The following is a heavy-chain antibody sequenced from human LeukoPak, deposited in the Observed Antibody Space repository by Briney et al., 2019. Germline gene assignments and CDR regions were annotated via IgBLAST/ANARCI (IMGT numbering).Heavy chain of an antibody. CDR2: IYPGDSDT. Sequence: GESLKISCKGSGYSFTSYWIGWVHQMPGKGLDWRGSIYPGDSDTRYSPSFQGQVTISADKSISTAYPQWSSLKASDTAMYYCAIDTNNYYGSGSFDYWRQGSLLTVSS. CDR3: AIDTNNYYGSGSFDY. D-gene: IGHD3-10*01. J-gene: IGHJ4*02. CDR1: GYSFTSYW. V-gene: IGHV5-51*07.